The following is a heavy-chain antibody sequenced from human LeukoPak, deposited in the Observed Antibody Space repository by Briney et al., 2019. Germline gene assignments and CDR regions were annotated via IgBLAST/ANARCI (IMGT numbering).Heavy chain of an antibody. CDR1: GGFISSYY. D-gene: IGHD6-6*01. J-gene: IGHJ4*02. CDR2: IYTSGST. Sequence: PSETLSLTCTVSGGFISSYYWSWIRQPAGKGLEWIGRIYTSGSTNYNPSLKSRVTMSVDTSKNQFSLKLSSVTAADTAVYYCARVQSGVISSSYDYWGQGTLVTVSS. CDR3: ARVQSGVISSSYDY. V-gene: IGHV4-4*07.